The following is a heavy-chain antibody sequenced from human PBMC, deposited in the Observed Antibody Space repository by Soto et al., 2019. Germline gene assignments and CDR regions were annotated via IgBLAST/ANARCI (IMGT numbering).Heavy chain of an antibody. D-gene: IGHD6-13*01. Sequence: ASVKVSCKASGYTFTGYYMHWVRQAPGQGLEWMGWINPNSGGTNYAQKFQGRVTMTRDTSISTAYMELSRLRSDDTAVYYCAGDESSSGYYYHGMDVWGQGTTVTVSS. CDR2: INPNSGGT. J-gene: IGHJ6*02. CDR3: AGDESSSGYYYHGMDV. CDR1: GYTFTGYY. V-gene: IGHV1-2*02.